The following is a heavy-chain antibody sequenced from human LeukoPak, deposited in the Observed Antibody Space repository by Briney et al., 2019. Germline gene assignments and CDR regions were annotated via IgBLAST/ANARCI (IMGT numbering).Heavy chain of an antibody. J-gene: IGHJ5*02. CDR3: VVLHYDILTGYPNWFDP. V-gene: IGHV3-21*01. CDR1: GFTFSSYS. D-gene: IGHD3-9*01. Sequence: GGALRLSCAASGFTFSSYSMNWVRQAPGKGLEWVSSIRSSSSYIYYADSVKGRFTISRDNAKNSLYLQMNSLRAEDTAVYYCVVLHYDILTGYPNWFDPWGQGTLVTVSS. CDR2: IRSSSSYI.